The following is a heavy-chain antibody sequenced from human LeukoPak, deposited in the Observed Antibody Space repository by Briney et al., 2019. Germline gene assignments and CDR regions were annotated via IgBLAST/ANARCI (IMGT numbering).Heavy chain of an antibody. CDR2: IYTSGST. V-gene: IGHV4-61*02. CDR3: ATSGLKCSGGSCYGSYYYMDV. J-gene: IGHJ6*03. Sequence: PSQTLSLTCTVSGGSISSGSYYWSWIRQPAGKGLEWIGRIYTSGSTNYNPSLKSRVTISVDTSKNRFSLKLSSVTAADTAVYYCATSGLKCSGGSCYGSYYYMDVWGKGTTVTVSS. D-gene: IGHD2-15*01. CDR1: GGSISSGSYY.